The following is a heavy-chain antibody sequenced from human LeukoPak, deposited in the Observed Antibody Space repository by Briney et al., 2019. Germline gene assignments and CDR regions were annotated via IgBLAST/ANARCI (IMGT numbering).Heavy chain of an antibody. CDR1: GGSISSYY. J-gene: IGHJ6*02. V-gene: IGHV4-59*01. Sequence: SETLSLTCTVSGGSISSYYWSRIRQPPGKGLEWIGYIYYSGSTNYNPSLKSRVTISVDTSKNQFSLKLSSVTAADTAVYYCARGPNAIGAYYYYYGMDVWGQGTTVTVSS. D-gene: IGHD2-8*01. CDR2: IYYSGST. CDR3: ARGPNAIGAYYYYYGMDV.